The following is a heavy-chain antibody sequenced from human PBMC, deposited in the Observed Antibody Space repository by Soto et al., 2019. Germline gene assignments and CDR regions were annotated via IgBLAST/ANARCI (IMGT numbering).Heavy chain of an antibody. CDR2: IYPGDSDT. CDR3: ARHKTRKTAAGTRYYYGMDV. CDR1: GYSFTSYW. V-gene: IGHV5-51*01. D-gene: IGHD6-13*01. J-gene: IGHJ6*02. Sequence: PGESLKISCKGSGYSFTSYWIGWVRQMPGKSLEWMGIIYPGDSDTRYSPSFQGQVTISADKSISTAYLQWSSLKASDTAMYYCARHKTRKTAAGTRYYYGMDVWGQGTTVTVSS.